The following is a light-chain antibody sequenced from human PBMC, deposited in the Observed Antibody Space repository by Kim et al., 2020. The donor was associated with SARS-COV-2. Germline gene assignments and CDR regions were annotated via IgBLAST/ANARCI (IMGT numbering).Light chain of an antibody. V-gene: IGLV2-14*03. CDR3: SSWASTTSYV. J-gene: IGLJ1*01. CDR1: RLDVGGYNY. CDR2: DVH. Sequence: QSVLTQPASVSGSPGQSITISCTGTRLDVGGYNYVSWHQQHPGKAPKLMIYDVHNRPTGVSDRFSGSKSGNTASLTISGLQAEDEADYYCSSWASTTSYVFGTGTKVTVL.